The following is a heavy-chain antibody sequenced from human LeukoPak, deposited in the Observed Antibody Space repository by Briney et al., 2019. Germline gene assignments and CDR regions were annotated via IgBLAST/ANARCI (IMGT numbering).Heavy chain of an antibody. CDR3: AKGVRGSNWFDP. D-gene: IGHD3-16*01. J-gene: IGHJ5*02. Sequence: GGSLRLSCAASGFTFADYAMHWVRHAPGKGLEWVTGISWNSGSIGYADSVKGRFTISRDNAKNSLYLQINSLRAEDTALYYCAKGVRGSNWFDPWGQGTLVTVSS. CDR2: ISWNSGSI. CDR1: GFTFADYA. V-gene: IGHV3-9*01.